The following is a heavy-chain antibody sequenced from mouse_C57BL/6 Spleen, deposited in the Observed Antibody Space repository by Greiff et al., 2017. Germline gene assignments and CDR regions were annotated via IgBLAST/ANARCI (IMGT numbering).Heavy chain of an antibody. CDR2: INPNNGGT. CDR1: GYTFTDYY. CDR3: ARSLITTGAMDY. D-gene: IGHD1-1*01. Sequence: EVQLQQSGPELVKPGASVKISCKASGYTFTDYYMNWVKQSHGKSLEWIGDINPNNGGTSYNQKFKGKATLTVDKSSSTAYMELRSLTSEDSAVYYCARSLITTGAMDYWGQGTSVTVSS. J-gene: IGHJ4*01. V-gene: IGHV1-26*01.